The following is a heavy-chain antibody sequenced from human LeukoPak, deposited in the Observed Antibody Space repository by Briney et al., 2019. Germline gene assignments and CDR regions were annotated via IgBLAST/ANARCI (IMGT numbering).Heavy chain of an antibody. J-gene: IGHJ5*02. Sequence: SETLSLTWTVSGGFISSYYWSWIRQPPGKGLEWIGYIYYSGSTNYNPSLKSRVTISVDTSKNQFSLKLSSVTAADTAVYYCARAILWFGELLSWGQGTLVTVSS. V-gene: IGHV4-59*01. CDR2: IYYSGST. D-gene: IGHD3-10*01. CDR3: ARAILWFGELLS. CDR1: GGFISSYY.